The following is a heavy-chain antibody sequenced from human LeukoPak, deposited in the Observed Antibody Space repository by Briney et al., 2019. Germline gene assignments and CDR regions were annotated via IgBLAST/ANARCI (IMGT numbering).Heavy chain of an antibody. J-gene: IGHJ4*02. CDR1: GFTFSSYG. CDR3: VKELYTSGSWQIDY. CDR2: ITRNGGST. D-gene: IGHD3-10*01. V-gene: IGHV3-64D*06. Sequence: SGGSLRLSCAASGFTFSSYGMHWVRQAPGKGLEYVSTITRNGGSTYYADSVKGRFTISRDNSKNTLYLQMSSLRAEDTAVYYCVKELYTSGSWQIDYWGQGTLVTVSS.